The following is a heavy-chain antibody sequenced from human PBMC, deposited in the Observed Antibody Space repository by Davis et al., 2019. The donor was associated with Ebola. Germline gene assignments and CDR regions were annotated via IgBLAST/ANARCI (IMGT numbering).Heavy chain of an antibody. D-gene: IGHD5-12*01. V-gene: IGHV3-23*01. Sequence: GESLKISCAGSGFTFSTYAMTWVRQAPGKGLEWVSRISGSGGDPHYADSVKGRFTISRDNAKNSLDLQMNSLRAEDTAVYYCAREYRWGQGTLVTVSS. J-gene: IGHJ4*02. CDR2: ISGSGGDP. CDR1: GFTFSTYA. CDR3: AREYR.